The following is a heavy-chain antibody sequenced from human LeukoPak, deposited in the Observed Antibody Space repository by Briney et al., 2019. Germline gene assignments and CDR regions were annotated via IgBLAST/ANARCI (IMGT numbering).Heavy chain of an antibody. CDR1: GGSISSYY. CDR2: IYYSGST. J-gene: IGHJ4*02. CDR3: ASSDIVVVPAATYFDY. V-gene: IGHV4-59*08. D-gene: IGHD2-2*01. Sequence: MSSETLSLTCAVYGGSISSYYWSWIRQPPGKGLEWIGYIYYSGSTNYNPSLKSRVTISVDTSKNQFSLKLSSVTAADTAVYYCASSDIVVVPAATYFDYWGQGTLVTVSS.